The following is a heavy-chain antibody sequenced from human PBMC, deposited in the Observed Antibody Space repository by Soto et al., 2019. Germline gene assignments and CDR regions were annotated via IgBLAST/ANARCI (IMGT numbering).Heavy chain of an antibody. D-gene: IGHD2-2*01. Sequence: ASSVKVSCKASGYTFTSYAMHWVRQAPGQRLEWMGWINAGNGNTKYSQKFQGRVTITRDTSASTAYMELSSLRSENTAVYYCASSFTLPAALGYWGQGTLVTVSS. CDR1: GYTFTSYA. V-gene: IGHV1-3*01. J-gene: IGHJ4*02. CDR2: INAGNGNT. CDR3: ASSFTLPAALGY.